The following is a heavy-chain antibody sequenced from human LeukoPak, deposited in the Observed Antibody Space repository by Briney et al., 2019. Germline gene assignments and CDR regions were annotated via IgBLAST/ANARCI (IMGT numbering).Heavy chain of an antibody. J-gene: IGHJ4*02. D-gene: IGHD6-13*01. CDR2: IWYDGSNK. Sequence: GRSLRLSCAASGFTFSGYGMHWVRQAPGKGLEWVAVIWYDGSNKYYADSVKGRFTISRDNSKNTLYLQMNSLRAEDTAVYYCARGAAAAGFDYWGQGTLVTVSS. CDR1: GFTFSGYG. CDR3: ARGAAAAGFDY. V-gene: IGHV3-33*01.